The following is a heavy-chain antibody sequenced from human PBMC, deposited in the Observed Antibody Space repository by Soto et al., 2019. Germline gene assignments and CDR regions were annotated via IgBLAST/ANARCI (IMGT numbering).Heavy chain of an antibody. Sequence: EVQLVESGGGLVRPGGSLRLSCAASGFTFSYYWMHWVRQAPGKGLVWVSRIHSDGSSTTYADFVKGRFIISRDNARKRVDLKTNGVRVVDRLVYFCARGNRGPFDPCGRGTVFTVSS. D-gene: IGHD1-1*01. CDR3: ARGNRGPFDP. V-gene: IGHV3-74*01. J-gene: IGHJ3*01. CDR1: GFTFSYYW. CDR2: IHSDGSST.